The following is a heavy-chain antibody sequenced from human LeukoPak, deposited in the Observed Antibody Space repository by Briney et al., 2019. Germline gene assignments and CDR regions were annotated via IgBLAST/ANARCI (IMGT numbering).Heavy chain of an antibody. CDR1: GFSFSNYN. CDR3: ARGGVSYFDY. V-gene: IGHV3-48*02. J-gene: IGHJ4*02. D-gene: IGHD3-3*01. Sequence: GGSLRLSCAASGFSFSNYNMQWVRQAPGKGLEWVSYISSSSSSVYYADSVKCRFTISRDNAKNSLYLQMRSLRDDDAAVYYCARGGVSYFDYWGQGTLVTVSS. CDR2: ISSSSSSV.